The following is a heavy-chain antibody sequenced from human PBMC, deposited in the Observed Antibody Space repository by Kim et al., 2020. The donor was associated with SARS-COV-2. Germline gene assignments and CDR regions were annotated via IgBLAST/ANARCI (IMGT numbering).Heavy chain of an antibody. CDR3: ARGGSPVVAAN. J-gene: IGHJ4*02. CDR2: SS. V-gene: IGHV4-59*09. Sequence: SSNYNPARGGRVNISVDTSKNQFTLKLSAVTAADTAVYYCARGGSPVVAANWGQGTLVTVSA. D-gene: IGHD2-15*01.